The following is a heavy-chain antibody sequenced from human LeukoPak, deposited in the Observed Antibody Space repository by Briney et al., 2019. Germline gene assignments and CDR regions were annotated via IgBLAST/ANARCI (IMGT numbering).Heavy chain of an antibody. D-gene: IGHD6-19*01. CDR3: ARNIAVAGPRGYYMDV. V-gene: IGHV3-11*04. Sequence: PGGSLRLSCAASGFTFSDYYMSWIRQAPGKGLEWVSYISSSGSTIYYADSVKGRFTNSRDNAKNLLYLQMNSLRAEDTAVYYCARNIAVAGPRGYYMDVWGKGTTVTVSS. CDR1: GFTFSDYY. CDR2: ISSSGSTI. J-gene: IGHJ6*03.